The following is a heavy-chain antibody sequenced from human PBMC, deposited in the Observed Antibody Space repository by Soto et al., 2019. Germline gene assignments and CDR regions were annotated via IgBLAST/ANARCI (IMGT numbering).Heavy chain of an antibody. D-gene: IGHD3-3*02. CDR2: IIPLFRTP. CDR1: GGIFSSSA. Sequence: QVQLVQSGAEVKEPGSSVKVSCQASGGIFSSSALSWVRQAPGQGLEWMGGIIPLFRTPDYAQKFQGRVTITADESTSTAYMELSGLRSEDTAIYYCARDNGRPQLGGNYYYITDVWGQGTTITVSS. V-gene: IGHV1-69*12. J-gene: IGHJ6*02. CDR3: ARDNGRPQLGGNYYYITDV.